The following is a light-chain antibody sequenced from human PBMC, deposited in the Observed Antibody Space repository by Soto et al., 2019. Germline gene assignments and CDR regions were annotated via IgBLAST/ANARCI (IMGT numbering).Light chain of an antibody. Sequence: IQLTQSPSSLSASVGDRVTITCRASQGISSYLAWYQQKPGKAPKLLIYAASTMPSGVPSRFSGSGSGTDFTLTISSLQPEDFATYYCQQHNSYPLTFGRGTKVEIK. J-gene: IGKJ4*01. CDR1: QGISSY. CDR3: QQHNSYPLT. CDR2: AAS. V-gene: IGKV1-9*01.